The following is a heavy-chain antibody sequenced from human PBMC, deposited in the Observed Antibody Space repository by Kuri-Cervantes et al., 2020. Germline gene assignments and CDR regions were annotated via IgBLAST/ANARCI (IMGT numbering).Heavy chain of an antibody. CDR3: ARLGMAGYFDY. CDR2: IYYSGST. CDR1: GGSISSSSYY. V-gene: IGHV4-39*01. D-gene: IGHD6-19*01. J-gene: IGHJ4*02. Sequence: GSLRLSCTVSGGSISSSSYYWGWIRQPPGKGLEWIGSIYYSGSTYYNPSLKSRVTIYVDTSKNQFSLKLSSVTAADTAVYYCARLGMAGYFDYWGQGTLVTVSS.